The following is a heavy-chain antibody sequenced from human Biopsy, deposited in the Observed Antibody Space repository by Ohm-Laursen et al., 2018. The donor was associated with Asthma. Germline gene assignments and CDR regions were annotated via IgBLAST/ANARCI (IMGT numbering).Heavy chain of an antibody. CDR3: ARDVMEWYLPAFDF. CDR1: GFTFRSYA. D-gene: IGHD3-3*01. V-gene: IGHV3-30-3*01. J-gene: IGHJ4*02. Sequence: SLRLSCTASGFTFRSYALHWVRQAPGKGLEWVAVGGSYYDGGLKYYADFVNGRFTVSRDESKNTLYLQMNSLRPDDTAVYYCARDVMEWYLPAFDFWGQGTLVTVSS. CDR2: GGSYYDGGLK.